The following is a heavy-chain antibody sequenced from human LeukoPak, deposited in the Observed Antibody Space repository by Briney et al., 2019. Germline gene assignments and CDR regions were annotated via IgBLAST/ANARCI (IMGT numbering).Heavy chain of an antibody. J-gene: IGHJ4*02. CDR3: ARGPPLLMQYYYDSSGYYYYFDY. CDR2: INPSGGST. CDR1: GYTFTSYY. D-gene: IGHD3-22*01. Sequence: ASVKVSCKASGYTFTSYYMHWVRQAPGQGLEWMGIINPSGGSTSYAQKFQGRVTMTRDTSTSTVYMELSSLRSEDTAVYYCARGPPLLMQYYYDSSGYYYYFDYWGQGTLVTVSS. V-gene: IGHV1-46*01.